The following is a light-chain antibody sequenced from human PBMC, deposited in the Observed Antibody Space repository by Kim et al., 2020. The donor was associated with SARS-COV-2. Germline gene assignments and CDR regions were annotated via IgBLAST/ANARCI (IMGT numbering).Light chain of an antibody. Sequence: SAFGGDPVTHPCRTSQGISGYLAWFQQQPGKAPKLLIYAASTLQGGVPSRFSGSGSGTEFTLTIGSLQPEDFATYYCQQLNSYPPTFGQGTKLEI. CDR1: QGISGY. J-gene: IGKJ2*01. CDR3: QQLNSYPPT. V-gene: IGKV1-9*01. CDR2: AAS.